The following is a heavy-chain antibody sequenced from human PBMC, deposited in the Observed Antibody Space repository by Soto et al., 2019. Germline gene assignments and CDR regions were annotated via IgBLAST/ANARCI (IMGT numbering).Heavy chain of an antibody. CDR2: IYPSDSDT. J-gene: IGHJ5*02. CDR3: ARHGFYGDYSSNYFDP. V-gene: IGHV5-51*01. D-gene: IGHD4-17*01. Sequence: SGESLKISCKGSGYSFTNYWIAWVRQMPGKGLEYIGIIYPSDSDTRYSPSFQGQVTISADKSISTAYLQWSSLKASDTAIYYCARHGFYGDYSSNYFDPWGQGTLVTVSS. CDR1: GYSFTNYW.